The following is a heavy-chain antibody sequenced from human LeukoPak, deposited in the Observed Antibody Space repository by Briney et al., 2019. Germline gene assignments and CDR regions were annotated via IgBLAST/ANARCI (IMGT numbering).Heavy chain of an antibody. CDR1: GYSISSGYY. CDR2: IYHSGST. V-gene: IGHV4-38-2*02. Sequence: SETLSLTCTVSGYSISSGYYWGWIRQPPGKGLEWIGSIYHSGSTYYNPSLKSRVTISVDTSKNQFSLKLSSVTAADTAVYYCARDPKGTTRWFDYWGQGTLVTVSS. J-gene: IGHJ5*01. CDR3: ARDPKGTTRWFDY. D-gene: IGHD2/OR15-2a*01.